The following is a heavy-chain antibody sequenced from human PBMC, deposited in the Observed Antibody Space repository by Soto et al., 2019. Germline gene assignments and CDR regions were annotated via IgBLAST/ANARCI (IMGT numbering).Heavy chain of an antibody. V-gene: IGHV3-33*01. CDR1: GVIFSTYG. CDR2: IWYDGSNK. CDR3: ARAVGPFDY. J-gene: IGHJ4*02. D-gene: IGHD1-26*01. Sequence: GGSLRLSCAASGVIFSTYGMHWVRQAPGKGLEWVAVIWYDGSNKYYADSVKGRFTISRDNSKDTLYLQMNSLRAEDTAVYYCARAVGPFDYWGQGTLVTVSS.